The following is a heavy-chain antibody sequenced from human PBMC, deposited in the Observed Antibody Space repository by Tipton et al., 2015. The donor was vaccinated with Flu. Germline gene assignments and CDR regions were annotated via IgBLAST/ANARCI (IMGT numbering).Heavy chain of an antibody. Sequence: SLRLSCAASGFTFSSYAMSWVRQAPGKGLEWVSAISGSGGSTYYADSVKGRFTISRDNSKNTLYLQMNSLRAEDTAVYYCAKSPPTTVVTHWYFDLWGRGTLVTVSS. CDR2: ISGSGGST. CDR1: GFTFSSYA. D-gene: IGHD4-23*01. J-gene: IGHJ2*01. CDR3: AKSPPTTVVTHWYFDL. V-gene: IGHV3-23*01.